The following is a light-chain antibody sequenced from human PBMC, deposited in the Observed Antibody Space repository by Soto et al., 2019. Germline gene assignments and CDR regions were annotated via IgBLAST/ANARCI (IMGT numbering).Light chain of an antibody. CDR3: QQRKNWPPLT. Sequence: EIVLTQSPATLSLSPGERATLSCRPSQSVSSYLAWYQQKPGQAPRLLIYEASNRATGIPARFSGSGSGTDFTLTISSLEPEDFAVYYCQQRKNWPPLTFGGGTKVEIK. CDR2: EAS. CDR1: QSVSSY. J-gene: IGKJ4*01. V-gene: IGKV3-11*01.